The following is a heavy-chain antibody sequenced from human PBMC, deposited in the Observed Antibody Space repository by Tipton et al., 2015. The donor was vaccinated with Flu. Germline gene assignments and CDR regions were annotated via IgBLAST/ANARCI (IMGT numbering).Heavy chain of an antibody. V-gene: IGHV4-59*01. D-gene: IGHD5-12*01. Sequence: TLSLTCTVSGGSISSYYWSWIRQPPGKGLEWIGYIYYSGSTNYNPSLKSRVTISVDTSKNQFSLKLSSVTAADTAVYYWARGWATEYFQHWAQGTLVTVSS. J-gene: IGHJ1*01. CDR2: IYYSGST. CDR1: GGSISSYY. CDR3: ARGWATEYFQH.